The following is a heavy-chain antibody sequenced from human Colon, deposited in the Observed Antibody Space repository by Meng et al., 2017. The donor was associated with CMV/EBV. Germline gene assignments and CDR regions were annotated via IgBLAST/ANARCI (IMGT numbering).Heavy chain of an antibody. Sequence: ASVKVSCKASGYTFTGYYMHWVRQAPGQGLEWMGWINPNSGGTNYAQKFQGRVTMTRDTSISTAYMELSRLRSDDTAVYYCARDHTYYDFWSGYYKGYYYYYYGMDVWGQGTTVTVSS. CDR2: INPNSGGT. V-gene: IGHV1-2*02. CDR3: ARDHTYYDFWSGYYKGYYYYYYGMDV. D-gene: IGHD3-3*01. J-gene: IGHJ6*02. CDR1: GYTFTGYY.